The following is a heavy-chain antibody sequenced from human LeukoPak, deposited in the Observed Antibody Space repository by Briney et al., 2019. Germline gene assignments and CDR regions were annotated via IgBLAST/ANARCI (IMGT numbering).Heavy chain of an antibody. CDR3: AHAHITIFGVVANWFDP. CDR1: GGTFISYA. CDR2: IIPIFGTA. D-gene: IGHD3-3*01. Sequence: GSSVKVSCKASGGTFISYAISWVRQAPGQGLEWMGRIIPIFGTANYAQKFQGRVTITTDESTSTAYMELSSLRSEDTAVYYCAHAHITIFGVVANWFDPWGQGTLVTVSS. J-gene: IGHJ5*02. V-gene: IGHV1-69*05.